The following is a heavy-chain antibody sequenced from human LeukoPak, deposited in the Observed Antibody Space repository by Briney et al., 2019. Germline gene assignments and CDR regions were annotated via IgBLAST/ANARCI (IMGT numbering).Heavy chain of an antibody. J-gene: IGHJ3*02. Sequence: APVKVSCKASGYTLINYYIEWVRQAPGQGLEWMGMINPSGGSTTYAQEFQGRVTMTRDTSTSTVYMELSSLRSEDTAVYYCARGGYSDDAFDIWGQGTMVTVSS. CDR3: ARGGYSDDAFDI. CDR2: INPSGGST. CDR1: GYTLINYY. V-gene: IGHV1-46*01. D-gene: IGHD2-15*01.